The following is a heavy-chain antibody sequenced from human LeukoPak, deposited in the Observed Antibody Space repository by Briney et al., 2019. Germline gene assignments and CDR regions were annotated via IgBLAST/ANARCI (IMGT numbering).Heavy chain of an antibody. CDR1: GFTFISYT. V-gene: IGHV3-21*04. J-gene: IGHJ6*03. CDR2: ISSSGNYI. D-gene: IGHD2-15*01. Sequence: PGGSLRLSCAASGFTFISYTMNWVRQAPGKGLEWVSSISSSGNYIFYADSVKGRFTISRDNAKDTLYLQMNSLRAEDTAIYYCAKNGDRGAYCTGGTCCPYFYYYMDVWGKGTTVTI. CDR3: AKNGDRGAYCTGGTCCPYFYYYMDV.